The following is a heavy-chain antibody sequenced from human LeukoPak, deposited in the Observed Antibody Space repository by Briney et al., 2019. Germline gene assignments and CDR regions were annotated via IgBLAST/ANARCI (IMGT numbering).Heavy chain of an antibody. Sequence: GGSLRLSCAASGFTFSSYGMHWVRQAPGKGLEGVAVISYDGSNKYYADSVKGRFTISRDNSKNTLYLQMNSLRAEDTAVYYCAKDHSWFDPWGQGTLVTVSS. CDR1: GFTFSSYG. CDR2: ISYDGSNK. V-gene: IGHV3-30*18. J-gene: IGHJ5*02. CDR3: AKDHSWFDP.